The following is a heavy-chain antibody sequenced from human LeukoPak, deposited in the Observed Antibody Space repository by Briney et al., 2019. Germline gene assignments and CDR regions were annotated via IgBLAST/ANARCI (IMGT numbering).Heavy chain of an antibody. D-gene: IGHD4-23*01. CDR2: IYHSGST. CDR1: GYSISSGYY. CDR3: ARAVGTSRNFFDY. J-gene: IGHJ4*02. V-gene: IGHV4-38-2*02. Sequence: PSETLSLTCTVSGYSISSGYYWGWIRQPPGKGLEWIGSIYHSGSTYYNPSLKSRVTISVDTSKNQFSLKLSSVTAADTAVYYCARAVGTSRNFFDYWGRGTLVTVSS.